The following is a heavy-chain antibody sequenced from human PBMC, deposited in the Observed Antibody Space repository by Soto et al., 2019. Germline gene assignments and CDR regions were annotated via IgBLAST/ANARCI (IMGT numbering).Heavy chain of an antibody. J-gene: IGHJ6*02. CDR1: GFTVSSTNY. D-gene: IGHD1-26*01. Sequence: PGGSLRLSCVVSGFTVSSTNYMSWVRQAPGKGLEWVSAISGSGGSTYYADAVKGRFTISRDNSKSTLYLQMNSLRAEDTAVYYCGKGRSYYYYYGVDVWGQGTTVTVSS. V-gene: IGHV3-23*01. CDR2: ISGSGGST. CDR3: GKGRSYYYYYGVDV.